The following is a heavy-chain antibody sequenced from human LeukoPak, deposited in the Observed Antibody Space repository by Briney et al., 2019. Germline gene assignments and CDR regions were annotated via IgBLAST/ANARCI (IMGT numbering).Heavy chain of an antibody. CDR1: GGSIRSYY. D-gene: IGHD4-17*01. J-gene: IGHJ4*02. Sequence: SETLSLTCSVSGGSIRSYYWSWIRQPPGKRLEWIGYIYHSGSTNYNPSLKSRVTISVDTSKNQFSLKLSSLTAADTAVYYCARKRSDYGDSDYFDSWGQGTLVSVSS. CDR2: IYHSGST. V-gene: IGHV4-59*01. CDR3: ARKRSDYGDSDYFDS.